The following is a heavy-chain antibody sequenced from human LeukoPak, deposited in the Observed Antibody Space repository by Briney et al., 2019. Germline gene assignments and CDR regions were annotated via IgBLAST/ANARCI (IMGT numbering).Heavy chain of an antibody. CDR3: AKGAWDY. CDR1: GFTFSSYA. CDR2: ITSSSSTI. J-gene: IGHJ4*02. V-gene: IGHV3-48*02. Sequence: GGSLRLSCAASGFTFSSYAMSWARQAPGKGLEWVSYITSSSSTIYYADSVKGRFTIPRDNAKNSLYLQLNSLRDEDTAVYYCAKGAWDYWGQGTLVTVSS.